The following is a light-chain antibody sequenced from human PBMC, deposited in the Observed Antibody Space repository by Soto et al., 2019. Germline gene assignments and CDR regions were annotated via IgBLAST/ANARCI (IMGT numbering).Light chain of an antibody. CDR3: QKYNSAPWT. CDR1: QGINND. J-gene: IGKJ1*01. CDR2: AAS. V-gene: IGKV1-27*01. Sequence: DIQMTQSPSSLSASVGDRVTITCRASQGINNDLAWNQQNPGKVPKLLIYAASTLQSGVPTRFSGSGSGTDFTLTISSLQPEDGATYYCQKYNSAPWTFGQGTKVEIK.